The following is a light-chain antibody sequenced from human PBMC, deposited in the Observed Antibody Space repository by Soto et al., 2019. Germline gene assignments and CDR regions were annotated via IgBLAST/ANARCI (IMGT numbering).Light chain of an antibody. CDR1: QSVTSTY. CDR2: AAY. CDR3: QQYGTSPQK. J-gene: IGKJ1*01. V-gene: IGKV3-20*01. Sequence: EVVLTQSPDTLSLSPGERATLSCRASQSVTSTYLAWYQQRPGQSPRLIIYAAYSRATGIPDRFRGSGSGTDFTLTISRLEHEDFAVYYCQQYGTSPQKFGQGPKVDIK.